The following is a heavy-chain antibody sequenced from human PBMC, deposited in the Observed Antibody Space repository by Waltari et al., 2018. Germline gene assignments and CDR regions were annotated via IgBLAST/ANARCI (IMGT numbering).Heavy chain of an antibody. J-gene: IGHJ4*02. D-gene: IGHD6-13*01. V-gene: IGHV3-7*01. Sequence: EVQLVESGGGLVQPGGSLRLSCEASGFTFSNNWMTWVRQAPGKGLEWVANINQDGSEKYSVESVKGRFTISRDNAKNSLYLQLNSLRADDTAVYYCTRGGDDSSWYWRNWGQGTLVTVSS. CDR2: INQDGSEK. CDR1: GFTFSNNW. CDR3: TRGGDDSSWYWRN.